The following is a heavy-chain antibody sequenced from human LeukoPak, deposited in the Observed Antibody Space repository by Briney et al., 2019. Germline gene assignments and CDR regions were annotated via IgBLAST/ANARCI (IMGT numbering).Heavy chain of an antibody. CDR1: GFTFSSYS. D-gene: IGHD3-10*01. CDR3: ARDGMVRGVIIWDAFDI. V-gene: IGHV3-21*06. CDR2: ISGSSTYI. J-gene: IGHJ3*02. Sequence: GGSLRLSCAASGFTFSSYSMNWVRQAPGKGLEWVSSISGSSTYIYYADSVKGRFTISRDNSKNSLYLQMNSLRAEDTAVYYCARDGMVRGVIIWDAFDIWGQGTMVTVSS.